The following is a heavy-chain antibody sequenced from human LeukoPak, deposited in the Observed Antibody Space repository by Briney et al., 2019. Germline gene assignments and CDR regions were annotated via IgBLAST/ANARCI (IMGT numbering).Heavy chain of an antibody. CDR3: TRDPVGATHFWYFDY. CDR2: IRSKAYGGTT. CDR1: GFTFGDYV. J-gene: IGHJ4*02. Sequence: PGGSLRLSCTASGFTFGDYVMSWFRPAPGKGLEWVGFIRSKAYGGTTEYAASVKGRFTISRDDSKSIAYLQMNSLKAEDTAVYYCTRDPVGATHFWYFDYWGQGTLVTVSS. D-gene: IGHD1-26*01. V-gene: IGHV3-49*03.